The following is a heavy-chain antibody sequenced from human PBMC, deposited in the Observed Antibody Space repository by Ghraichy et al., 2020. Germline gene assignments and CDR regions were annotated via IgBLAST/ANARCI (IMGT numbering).Heavy chain of an antibody. CDR2: ITSSSRTK. J-gene: IGHJ6*02. Sequence: GGSLRLSCLGSGFSFSGYSMNWVRQSPGKGLEWVSYITSSSRTKSYADSVKGRFTISRDNAKNSLYLQMNSLRDEDTAVYYCARGSRVVRLFYYDGMDVWGQGTTVTVSS. CDR1: GFSFSGYS. V-gene: IGHV3-48*02. CDR3: ARGSRVVRLFYYDGMDV. D-gene: IGHD4-23*01.